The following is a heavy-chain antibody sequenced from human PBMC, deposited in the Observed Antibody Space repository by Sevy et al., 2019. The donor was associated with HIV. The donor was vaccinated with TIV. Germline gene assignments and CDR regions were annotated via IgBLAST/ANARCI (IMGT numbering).Heavy chain of an antibody. J-gene: IGHJ6*02. V-gene: IGHV4-4*07. CDR1: GDSISSYY. Sequence: SETLSLTCTVSGDSISSYYWSWIRQPAGKGLEWIGRMYASGSTNYNPSLKSRVTMSVDTSKNQSSLKLNSVTAADTAVFYCARESICSSTSCYTSSMDVWGQGTTVTV. CDR3: ARESICSSTSCYTSSMDV. D-gene: IGHD2-2*01. CDR2: MYASGST.